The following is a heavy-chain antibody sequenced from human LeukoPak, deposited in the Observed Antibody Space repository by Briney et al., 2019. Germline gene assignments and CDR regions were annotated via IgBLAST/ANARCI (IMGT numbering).Heavy chain of an antibody. CDR3: ARGSKYYYGSGSPLFDY. CDR1: GGSISSSNW. Sequence: SGTLSLTCAVSGGSISSSNWWTWVRQPPGKGLEWIGEIYHDESTNYNPSLKSRVTISVDTSKNQFSLKLSSVTAADTAVYYCARGSKYYYGSGSPLFDYWGQGTLVTVSS. J-gene: IGHJ4*02. V-gene: IGHV4-4*02. CDR2: IYHDEST. D-gene: IGHD3-10*01.